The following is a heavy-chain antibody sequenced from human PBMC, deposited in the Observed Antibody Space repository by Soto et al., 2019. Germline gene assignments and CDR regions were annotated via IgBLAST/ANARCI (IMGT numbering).Heavy chain of an antibody. CDR1: GGSFSGYY. CDR2: IKHSGST. Sequence: QVQLQQWGAGLLKPSETLSLTCAVYGGSFSGYYWSWIRQPRGKGLEWIGAIKHSGSTIYNPSLESRVTISVDTSKNQFSVKLSSVTAADTAVYYCARVQWFGMDGRYWGQGTLVTVSS. CDR3: ARVQWFGMDGRY. J-gene: IGHJ4*02. D-gene: IGHD3-10*01. V-gene: IGHV4-34*02.